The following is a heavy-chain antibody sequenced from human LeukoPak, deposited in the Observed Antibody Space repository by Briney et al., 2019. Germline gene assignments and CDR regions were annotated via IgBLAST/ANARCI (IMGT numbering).Heavy chain of an antibody. CDR2: IYNGETT. CDR3: AADTDSDAFDI. J-gene: IGHJ3*02. D-gene: IGHD2-15*01. CDR1: GFTVRSSY. Sequence: GGSLRLSCAASGFTVRSSYMNWVRQAPGKGLEWVSVIYNGETTVYADSVRGRFTISRDNSENTLHLQVNSLRAEDTAVYYCAADTDSDAFDIWGQGTMVTVSS. V-gene: IGHV3-53*01.